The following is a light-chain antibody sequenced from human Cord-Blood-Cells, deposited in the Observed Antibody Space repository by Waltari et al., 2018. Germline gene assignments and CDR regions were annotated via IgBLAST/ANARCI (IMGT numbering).Light chain of an antibody. V-gene: IGKV4-1*01. CDR3: QQYYSTPYT. J-gene: IGKJ2*01. Sequence: SQSVLYSSNNKNYLAWYQQKPGQSPKLLIYWASTRESGVPDRFSGSGSGTDFTLTISSLQAEDVAVYYCQQYYSTPYTFGQGTKLEIK. CDR2: WAS. CDR1: QSVLYSSNNKNY.